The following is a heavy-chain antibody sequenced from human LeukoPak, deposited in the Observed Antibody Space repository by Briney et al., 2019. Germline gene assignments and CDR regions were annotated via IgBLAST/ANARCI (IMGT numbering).Heavy chain of an antibody. CDR1: GFTFSSYE. Sequence: AGGSLRLSCAASGFTFSSYEMNWARRAPGKGLEWVSYISSSGSTIYYADSVKGRFTISRDNAKNSLYLQMNSLRAEDTAVYYCAELGITMIGGVWGKGTTVTISS. J-gene: IGHJ6*04. V-gene: IGHV3-48*03. CDR2: ISSSGSTI. D-gene: IGHD3-10*02. CDR3: AELGITMIGGV.